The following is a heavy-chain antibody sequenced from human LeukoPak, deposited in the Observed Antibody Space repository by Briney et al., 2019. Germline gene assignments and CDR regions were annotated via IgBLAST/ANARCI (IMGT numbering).Heavy chain of an antibody. J-gene: IGHJ4*02. CDR2: IRYDGSNK. CDR3: AKDLNWNDVFDY. Sequence: PGGSLRLSCAASGFTFSSYGMHWVRQAPGKGLEWVAFIRYDGSNKYYADSVKGRFTISRDNSKNTLYLQMNSLRAEDTAVYYCAKDLNWNDVFDYWGQGTLVTVSS. D-gene: IGHD1-1*01. V-gene: IGHV3-30*02. CDR1: GFTFSSYG.